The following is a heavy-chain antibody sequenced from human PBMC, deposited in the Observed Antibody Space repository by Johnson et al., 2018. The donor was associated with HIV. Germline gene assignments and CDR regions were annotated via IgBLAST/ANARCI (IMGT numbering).Heavy chain of an antibody. J-gene: IGHJ3*02. Sequence: QVQLVESGGGLVQPGGSLRLSCAASGFTFSSYTMHWVRQAPGKGLEWVAIIWNDGSHKYYADSVKGRFTISRDNSNNTLYLQMNSLTAEDTAMYYCTRLGSGWGGDIWGQGTMITVSS. CDR3: TRLGSGWGGDI. V-gene: IGHV3-33*08. CDR1: GFTFSSYT. CDR2: IWNDGSHK. D-gene: IGHD6-19*01.